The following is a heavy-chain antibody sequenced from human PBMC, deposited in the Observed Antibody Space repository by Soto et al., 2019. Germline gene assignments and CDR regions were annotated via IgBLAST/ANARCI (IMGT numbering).Heavy chain of an antibody. CDR3: ARGGIQLGFDP. CDR2: IFTSGST. Sequence: SETLSLTCAVSRGSISGYYWSWIRQPAGKGLEWIGRIFTSGSTNYNPSLKSRVSLSVDTSKNQFSLKLSSVTAADTAVYYCARGGIQLGFDPWGQGTLVTVTS. V-gene: IGHV4-4*07. CDR1: RGSISGYY. D-gene: IGHD1-1*01. J-gene: IGHJ5*02.